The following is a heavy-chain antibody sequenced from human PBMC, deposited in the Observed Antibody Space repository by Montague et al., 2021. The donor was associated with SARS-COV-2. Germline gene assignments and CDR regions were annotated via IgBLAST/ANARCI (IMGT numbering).Heavy chain of an antibody. CDR1: RGSFSNYY. D-gene: IGHD3-9*01. J-gene: IGHJ3*02. V-gene: IGHV4-34*01. CDR3: ARGRPVQGSFRHFDSISSGALDI. CDR2: INQCGAP. Sequence: SETLSLTCAVSRGSFSNYYWTWIRQSPGKGLEWIGEINQCGAPXXTPSXXXRVTISLDTSKKQISLKLNSVTVADTAVLFCARGRPVQGSFRHFDSISSGALDIWAQGSLVIVSS.